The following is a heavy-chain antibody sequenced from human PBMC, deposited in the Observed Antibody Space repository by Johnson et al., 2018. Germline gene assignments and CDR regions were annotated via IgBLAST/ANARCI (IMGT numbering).Heavy chain of an antibody. V-gene: IGHV3-30*18. J-gene: IGHJ6*03. CDR2: ISYDGSNK. D-gene: IGHD3-3*01. Sequence: QVQLVESGGGVVQXGRSLRLSCAASGFTFSSYGMHWVRQAPGKGLEWVAVISYDGSNKYYADSVKGRFTISRDNSKNTLYLQMNSLRAEDTAVYYCAKDGPADLDTNYYYYMDVWGKGTTVTVSS. CDR3: AKDGPADLDTNYYYYMDV. CDR1: GFTFSSYG.